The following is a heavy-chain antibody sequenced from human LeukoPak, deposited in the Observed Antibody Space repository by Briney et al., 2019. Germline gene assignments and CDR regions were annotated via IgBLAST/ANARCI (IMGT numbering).Heavy chain of an antibody. CDR1: GFTFSSYG. J-gene: IGHJ4*02. Sequence: HPGGSLRLSCTASGFTFSSYGMNWVRQAPGKGLEWVSYIGSTSSTIYYADSVKGRFTISRDNSKNTLYLQMNSLRAEDTAVYYCAKGQLARGRYYFDYWGQGTLVTVSS. V-gene: IGHV3-48*01. CDR2: IGSTSSTI. CDR3: AKGQLARGRYYFDY. D-gene: IGHD6-6*01.